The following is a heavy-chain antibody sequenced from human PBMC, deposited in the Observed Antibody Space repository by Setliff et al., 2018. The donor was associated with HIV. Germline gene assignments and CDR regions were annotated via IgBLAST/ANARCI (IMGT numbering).Heavy chain of an antibody. CDR1: GFTFGDYT. Sequence: LRLSCAASGFTFGDYTMHWVRQAPGKGLEWVSLISWAGPSYADSVQGRFTISRDNSKNSLYLHLNSLRTEDTALYYCAKDYSPKYTDYVFDLWGQGTLVTVSS. V-gene: IGHV3-43*01. CDR2: ISWAGP. CDR3: AKDYSPKYTDYVFDL. D-gene: IGHD5-12*01. J-gene: IGHJ4*02.